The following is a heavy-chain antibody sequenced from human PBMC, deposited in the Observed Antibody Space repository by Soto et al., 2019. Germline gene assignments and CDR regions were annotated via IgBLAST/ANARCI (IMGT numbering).Heavy chain of an antibody. CDR2: IYYSGST. D-gene: IGHD6-13*01. J-gene: IGHJ4*02. Sequence: SETLSLTCTVSGCSISSSSYYWYWILHPPGKGLEWIGTIYYSGSTYYNPSLKSRVTISVDTSKNQFSLKLSSVTAADTAVYYGARKYRSHWYYFEYRGPGTLVTVSS. CDR3: ARKYRSHWYYFEY. CDR1: GCSISSSSYY. V-gene: IGHV4-39*01.